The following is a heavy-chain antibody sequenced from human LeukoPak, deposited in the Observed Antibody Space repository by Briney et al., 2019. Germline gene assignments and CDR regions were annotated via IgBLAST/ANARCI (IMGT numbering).Heavy chain of an antibody. J-gene: IGHJ4*02. CDR2: IRAYNGNT. D-gene: IGHD3-10*01. CDR3: TRDLGHGAGIFWDY. Sequence: ASVKVSCKASGYTFTSFGISWVRQAPGQGLEWMGWIRAYNGNTNYAQKVQGRVTLTTDISASTAYMEVTSLRPDDTAVYYCTRDLGHGAGIFWDYWGQGTLVTVSP. CDR1: GYTFTSFG. V-gene: IGHV1-18*04.